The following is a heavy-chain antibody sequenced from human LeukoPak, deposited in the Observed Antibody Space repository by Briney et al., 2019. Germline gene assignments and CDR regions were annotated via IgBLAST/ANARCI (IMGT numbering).Heavy chain of an antibody. CDR1: GGSISSSSYY. Sequence: RPSETLSLTCTVSGGSISSSSYYWGWIRQPPGKGLEWIGSIYYSGSTYYNPSLKSRVTISVDTSKNQFSLKLSSVTAADTAVYYCAKVYSARTYAFDMWGQGTVVSVSA. J-gene: IGHJ3*02. D-gene: IGHD6-6*01. CDR3: AKVYSARTYAFDM. CDR2: IYYSGST. V-gene: IGHV4-39*07.